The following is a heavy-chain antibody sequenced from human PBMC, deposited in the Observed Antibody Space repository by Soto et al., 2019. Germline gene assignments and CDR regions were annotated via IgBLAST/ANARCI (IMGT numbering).Heavy chain of an antibody. V-gene: IGHV1-18*01. J-gene: IGHJ6*03. Sequence: GASVKVSCKASGYTFTSYGISWVRQAPGQGLEWMGWISAYNGNTNYAQKLQGRVTMTTDTSTSTAYMELRSLRSDDTAVYYCARVPGSSWRNYYYYYMDVWGKGTKVTVSS. CDR1: GYTFTSYG. D-gene: IGHD3-10*01. CDR3: ARVPGSSWRNYYYYYMDV. CDR2: ISAYNGNT.